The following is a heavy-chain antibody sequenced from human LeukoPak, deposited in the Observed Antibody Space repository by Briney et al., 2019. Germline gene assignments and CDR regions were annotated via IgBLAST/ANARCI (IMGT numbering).Heavy chain of an antibody. D-gene: IGHD6-19*01. Sequence: IYYTHSVKGRFTISRDDAQNSLFLQMNSLRAEDTAVCYCVGQTQSSGLEHWGQGTLVTVS. V-gene: IGHV3-21*03. J-gene: IGHJ1*01. CDR2: I. CDR3: VGQTQSSGLEH.